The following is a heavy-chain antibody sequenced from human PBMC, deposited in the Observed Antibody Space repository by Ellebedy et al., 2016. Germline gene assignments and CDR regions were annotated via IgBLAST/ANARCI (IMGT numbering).Heavy chain of an antibody. J-gene: IGHJ4*02. Sequence: SETLSLTXTVSGGSISSSSYYWGWIRQPPGKGLEWIGSIYYSGSTYYNPSLKSRVTISVDTSKNQFSLKLSSVTAADTAVYYCARGGAERVGRRYDYWGQGTLVTVSS. CDR1: GGSISSSSYY. CDR3: ARGGAERVGRRYDY. V-gene: IGHV4-39*01. D-gene: IGHD1-26*01. CDR2: IYYSGST.